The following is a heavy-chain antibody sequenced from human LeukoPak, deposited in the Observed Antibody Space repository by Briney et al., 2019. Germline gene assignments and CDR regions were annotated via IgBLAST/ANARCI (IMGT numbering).Heavy chain of an antibody. CDR3: ARDPRGIVGANHNWFDP. CDR2: IYASGST. Sequence: SETLSLTCTVSGGSISSYYWSWIRQPAGKGLEWIGRIYASGSTNYNPSLKSRVTMSVDTSKSQFSLKLISVTAADTAVYYCARDPRGIVGANHNWFDPWGQGTLVTVSS. V-gene: IGHV4-4*07. D-gene: IGHD1-26*01. CDR1: GGSISSYY. J-gene: IGHJ5*02.